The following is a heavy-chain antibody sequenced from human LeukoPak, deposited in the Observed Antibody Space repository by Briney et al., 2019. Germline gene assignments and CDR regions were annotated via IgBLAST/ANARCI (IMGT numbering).Heavy chain of an antibody. J-gene: IGHJ4*02. CDR2: ITGSGVST. CDR3: AKDLGPLYSGSSF. CDR1: GFTFSDYA. V-gene: IGHV3-23*01. Sequence: GGPLRLSCAASGFTFSDYAMSWVRQAPGKGLEWVSAITGSGVSTYYADSVKGRFTISRDNSKNTLYLQMNSLRAEDTAVYYCAKDLGPLYSGSSFWGQGTLVTVSS. D-gene: IGHD6-6*01.